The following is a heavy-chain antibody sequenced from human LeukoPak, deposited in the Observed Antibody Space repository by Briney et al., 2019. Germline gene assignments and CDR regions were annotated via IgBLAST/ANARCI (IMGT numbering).Heavy chain of an antibody. Sequence: PGGSLRLSCAASGFTFSHFAMSWVRQAPGKGLHWVSTISGSGNKTYDADSVKGRFTISRDNSKNTLYLQTTGLRAEDTAVYYCAKLKRVGIAPFDDWGQGTLVTVSS. D-gene: IGHD3-10*01. CDR2: ISGSGNKT. J-gene: IGHJ4*02. CDR3: AKLKRVGIAPFDD. V-gene: IGHV3-23*01. CDR1: GFTFSHFA.